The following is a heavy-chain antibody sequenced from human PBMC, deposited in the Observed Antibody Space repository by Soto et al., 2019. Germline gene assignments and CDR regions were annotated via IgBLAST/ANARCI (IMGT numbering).Heavy chain of an antibody. CDR3: ASAGVVVAARYYYYGMDV. CDR2: IIPIFGTA. D-gene: IGHD2-15*01. V-gene: IGHV1-69*13. Sequence: SVKVSCKASGGTFSSYAISWVRQAPGQGLEWMGGIIPIFGTANYAQKFQDRVTITADESTSTAYMELSSLRSEDTAVYYCASAGVVVAARYYYYGMDVWGQGTTVTVSS. J-gene: IGHJ6*02. CDR1: GGTFSSYA.